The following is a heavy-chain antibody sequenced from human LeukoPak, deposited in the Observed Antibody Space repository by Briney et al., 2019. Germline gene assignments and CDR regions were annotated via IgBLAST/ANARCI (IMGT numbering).Heavy chain of an antibody. CDR1: GGSFSGYY. J-gene: IGHJ4*02. CDR3: ARARDVDTAMAFDY. D-gene: IGHD5-18*01. Sequence: SETLSLTCAVYGGSFSGYYWSWIRQPPGKGLEWVGEINHSGSTNYNPSLKSRVTISVDTSKNQFSLKLSSVTAADTAVYYCARARDVDTAMAFDYWGQGTLVTVSS. CDR2: INHSGST. V-gene: IGHV4-34*01.